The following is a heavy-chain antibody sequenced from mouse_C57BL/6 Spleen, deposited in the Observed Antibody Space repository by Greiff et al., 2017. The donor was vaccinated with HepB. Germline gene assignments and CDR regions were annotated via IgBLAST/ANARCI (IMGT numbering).Heavy chain of an antibody. CDR2: IDPANGNT. Sequence: EVKLVESVAELVRPGASVKLSCTASGFNIKNTYMHWVKQRPEQGLEWIGRIDPANGNTKYAPKFQGKATITADTSSNTAYLQLSSLTSEDTAIYYCAKTTVVPYYFDYWGQGTTLTVSS. CDR1: GFNIKNTY. D-gene: IGHD1-1*01. V-gene: IGHV14-3*01. CDR3: AKTTVVPYYFDY. J-gene: IGHJ2*01.